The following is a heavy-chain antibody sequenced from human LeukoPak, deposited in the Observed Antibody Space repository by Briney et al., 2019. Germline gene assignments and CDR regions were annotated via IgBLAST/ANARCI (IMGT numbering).Heavy chain of an antibody. CDR1: GYTFINAW. CDR3: TTGKDLYNYYFYYYMDV. D-gene: IGHD3-16*01. Sequence: PGGSLRLSCAASGYTFINAWMTWVRQAPGKGLEWVGHIKSITDGGTTDFAAPVKGRFTISRDDLKNTLYLQMDSLKTEDTAVYFCTTGKDLYNYYFYYYMDVWGKGTTVAVSS. J-gene: IGHJ6*03. V-gene: IGHV3-15*01. CDR2: IKSITDGGTT.